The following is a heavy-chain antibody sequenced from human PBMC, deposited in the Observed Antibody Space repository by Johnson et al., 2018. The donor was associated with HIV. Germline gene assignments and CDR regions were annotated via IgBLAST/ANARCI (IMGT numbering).Heavy chain of an antibody. V-gene: IGHV3-66*01. Sequence: VQLVESGGGLVQPGGSLRLSCAASGFTVSSNYMSWVRQAPGKGLEWVSVIYSGGSTYYADSVKGRFSIYRDNSKNTLYLQMNSLRAEDTAVYYCAKDWYNWNDGGGYDAFDIWGQGTMVTVSS. CDR1: GFTVSSNY. CDR3: AKDWYNWNDGGGYDAFDI. CDR2: IYSGGST. J-gene: IGHJ3*02. D-gene: IGHD1-1*01.